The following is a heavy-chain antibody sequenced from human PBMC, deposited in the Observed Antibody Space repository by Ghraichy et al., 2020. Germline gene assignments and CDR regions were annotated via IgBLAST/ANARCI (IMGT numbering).Heavy chain of an antibody. D-gene: IGHD3-22*01. J-gene: IGHJ4*02. Sequence: GGSLRLSCTTSGFAFGDHALSWFRQAPGKGLEWVGFIRSKPYGGTTEYAASVKGRFTISRDDSKTIAYLQMNSLKTEDTAVYYCSRDGPSSAQAGIGLVFDFWGQGTLVTVSS. CDR2: IRSKPYGGTT. CDR1: GFAFGDHA. V-gene: IGHV3-49*03. CDR3: SRDGPSSAQAGIGLVFDF.